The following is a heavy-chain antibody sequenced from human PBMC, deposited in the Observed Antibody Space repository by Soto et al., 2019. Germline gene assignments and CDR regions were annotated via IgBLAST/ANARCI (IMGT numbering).Heavy chain of an antibody. J-gene: IGHJ5*02. Sequence: QVQLQQWGAGLLKPSESLSLTCAVYGGSLTDKYWNWIRQPPGKGLEWIGEINHSGIAIYNPSLKSRVTMSVDTSKNQLSLKLTSVTAADTAVYYCAVTGTYNWFDPWGQGTLVTVSS. CDR3: AVTGTYNWFDP. D-gene: IGHD7-27*01. V-gene: IGHV4-34*01. CDR1: GGSLTDKY. CDR2: INHSGIA.